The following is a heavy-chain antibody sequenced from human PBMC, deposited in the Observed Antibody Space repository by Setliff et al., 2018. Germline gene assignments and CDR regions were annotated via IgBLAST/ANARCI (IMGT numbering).Heavy chain of an antibody. CDR2: IKRKTDGETT. J-gene: IGHJ6*03. CDR3: MSTPSGTYSTYYYYYNMDV. Sequence: KTGGSLRLSCAASGFTFSNAWMNWVRQAPGKGLEWVGQIKRKTDGETTDYAAPVKGRFIISRDDSKRTLYLQMNSLKNEDTALYYCMSTPSGTYSTYYYYYNMDVWGKGTQVTVSS. D-gene: IGHD3-10*01. CDR1: GFTFSNAW. V-gene: IGHV3-15*07.